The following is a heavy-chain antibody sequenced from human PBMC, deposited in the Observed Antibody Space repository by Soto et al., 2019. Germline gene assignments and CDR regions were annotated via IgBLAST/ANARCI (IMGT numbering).Heavy chain of an antibody. V-gene: IGHV1-69*02. J-gene: IGHJ4*01. D-gene: IGHD3-9*01. CDR1: GGTFSSYT. CDR2: IIPILGIA. Sequence: SVKVSCKASGGTFSSYTISWVRQAPGQGLEWMGRIIPILGIANYAQKFQGRVTITADKSTSTAYMELSSLRSEDTAVYYCASDILTGYYKPGIFGTLGPQVYWG. CDR3: ASDILTGYYKPGIFGTLGPQVY.